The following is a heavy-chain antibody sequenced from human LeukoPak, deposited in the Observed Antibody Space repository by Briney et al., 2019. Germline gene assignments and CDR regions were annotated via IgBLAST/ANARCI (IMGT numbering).Heavy chain of an antibody. CDR1: GFTFNNYA. CDR3: AKDRPNYYGSDGHYYRRDGDY. J-gene: IGHJ4*02. CDR2: ISGSGGTT. Sequence: GGSLRLSCAASGFTFNNYAMSWVRQAPGKGLEWVSTISGSGGTTYYADSVKGRFTISRDNSQNTLYLQMHSLRAEDTAVYYCAKDRPNYYGSDGHYYRRDGDYWGRGTLVSVSS. D-gene: IGHD3-22*01. V-gene: IGHV3-23*01.